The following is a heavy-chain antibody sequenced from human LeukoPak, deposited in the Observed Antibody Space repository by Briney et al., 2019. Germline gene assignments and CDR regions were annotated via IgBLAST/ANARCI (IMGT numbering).Heavy chain of an antibody. CDR2: INPNSGGT. D-gene: IGHD3-10*01. CDR3: ARNYYGSAPNDIWFDP. V-gene: IGHV1-2*02. J-gene: IGHJ5*02. CDR1: GYTFTGYY. Sequence: ASVKVSCKASGYTFTGYYMHWVRQAPGQGLEWIVSINPNSGGTNYAQKFQGRVTMNRDTSISTAYMELSRLRSDDTAVYYCARNYYGSAPNDIWFDPWGQGTLVTVSS.